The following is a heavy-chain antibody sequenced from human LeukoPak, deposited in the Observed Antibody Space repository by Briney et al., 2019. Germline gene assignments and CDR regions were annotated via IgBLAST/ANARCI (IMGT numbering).Heavy chain of an antibody. J-gene: IGHJ4*02. CDR1: GFTFSSYS. CDR3: ARLGGYSKSFDY. V-gene: IGHV3-21*01. CDR2: ISSSSSYI. D-gene: IGHD4-11*01. Sequence: AGGSLRLSCAASGFTFSSYSMNWVRQAPGKGLEWVSSISSSSSYIYYADSVKGRFTISRYNAKNSLYLQMNSLRAEDTAVYYCARLGGYSKSFDYWGQGTLVTVSS.